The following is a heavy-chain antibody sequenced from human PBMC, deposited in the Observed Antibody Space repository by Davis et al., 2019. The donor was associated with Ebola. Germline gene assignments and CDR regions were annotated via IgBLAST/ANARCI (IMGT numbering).Heavy chain of an antibody. CDR1: GFGFNIYN. J-gene: IGHJ1*01. D-gene: IGHD4-23*01. CDR3: AKEGHDGNIYVEYFQH. Sequence: GESLKISCAASGFGFNIYNMNWVRHVPGKGLEWVSSISSAGGYIYYADSVKGRFTISRDNARNSVHLEMVSLTPEDTALYFCAKEGHDGNIYVEYFQHWGQGTPVTVSS. V-gene: IGHV3-21*04. CDR2: ISSAGGYI.